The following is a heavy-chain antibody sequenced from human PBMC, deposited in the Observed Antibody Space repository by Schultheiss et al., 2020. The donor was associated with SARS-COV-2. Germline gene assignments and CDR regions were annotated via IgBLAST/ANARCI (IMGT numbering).Heavy chain of an antibody. V-gene: IGHV3-7*01. CDR2: IKQDGSDK. D-gene: IGHD4-17*01. Sequence: GESLKISCEVSGFTFSNYWMSWVRLTPGQGLEWVANIKQDGSDKYYLDSVRGRFTISRDNVNNLLYLQMNSLRAEDTAVYYCARDRGDYQYYYYYYGMDVWGQGTTVTVSS. CDR1: GFTFSNYW. J-gene: IGHJ6*02. CDR3: ARDRGDYQYYYYYYGMDV.